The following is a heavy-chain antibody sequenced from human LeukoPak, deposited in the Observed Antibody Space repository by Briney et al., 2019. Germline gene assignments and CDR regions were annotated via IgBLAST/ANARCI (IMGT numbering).Heavy chain of an antibody. CDR1: GYSFPSYW. V-gene: IGHV5-51*01. J-gene: IGHJ4*02. Sequence: GQSLKIPCKASGYSFPSYWVAWVRQMPGKGLEWMGIIYPGGSVTRYSLSFQGQVTNSADKSISTAYLQWSSLTASDTAMYYCARHRHGGNLLDYWGQGTLVTVSS. CDR3: ARHRHGGNLLDY. D-gene: IGHD4-23*01. CDR2: IYPGGSVT.